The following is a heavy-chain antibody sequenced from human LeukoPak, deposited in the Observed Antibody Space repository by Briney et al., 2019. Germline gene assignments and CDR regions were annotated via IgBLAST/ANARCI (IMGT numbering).Heavy chain of an antibody. CDR3: ARDPKDRWFDP. CDR1: GYTFTSYG. CDR2: IIAYIGNT. V-gene: IGHV1-18*04. Sequence: ASVKVSCKASGYTFTSYGISWVRQAPGQGLEWMGWIIAYIGNTNYAQKLQGRVTMTTDTSTSTAYMELRSLRSDDTAVYYCARDPKDRWFDPWGQGTLVTVRS. J-gene: IGHJ5*02.